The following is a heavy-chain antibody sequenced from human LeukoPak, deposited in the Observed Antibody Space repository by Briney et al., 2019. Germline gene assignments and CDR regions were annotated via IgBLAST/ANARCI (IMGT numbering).Heavy chain of an antibody. D-gene: IGHD6-13*01. V-gene: IGHV3-11*01. CDR2: ISSSGSTI. CDR1: GFTFSDYY. J-gene: IGHJ6*02. Sequence: GGSLRLSCAASGFTFSDYYMSWIRQAPGKGLEWVSYISSSGSTIYYADSVKGRFTISRDNAKNSLYLQMNSLRSEDTAVYYCASRGSSSSWYSRYYYGMDVWGQGTTVTVSS. CDR3: ASRGSSSSWYSRYYYGMDV.